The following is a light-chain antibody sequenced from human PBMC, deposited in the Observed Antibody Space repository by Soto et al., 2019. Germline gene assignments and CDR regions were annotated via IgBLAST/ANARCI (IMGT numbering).Light chain of an antibody. CDR3: ASYTSSGTFV. Sequence: QSVLTLPASVSGSPGQSITISCTGTSSDVGAYNYVSWYQQRPGKAPKLMIYEVGSRPSGVSNRFSASKSDNTASLTISGLQAEDEADYYCASYTSSGTFVFGTGTKVTVL. J-gene: IGLJ1*01. V-gene: IGLV2-14*01. CDR1: SSDVGAYNY. CDR2: EVG.